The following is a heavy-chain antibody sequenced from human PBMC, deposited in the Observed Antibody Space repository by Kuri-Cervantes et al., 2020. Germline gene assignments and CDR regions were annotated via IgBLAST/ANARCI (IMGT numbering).Heavy chain of an antibody. CDR1: GGSMSSYY. CDR2: IYYSGST. Sequence: SETLSLTCNVSGGSMSSYYWSWIRQPPGKGLEWIGYIYYSGSTNYNPSLKSRVTISVDTSKNQLSLKLSSVTAADTAVYYCARAEYSSGWYVVGGDYWGQGTLVTVSS. J-gene: IGHJ4*02. D-gene: IGHD6-19*01. CDR3: ARAEYSSGWYVVGGDY. V-gene: IGHV4-59*01.